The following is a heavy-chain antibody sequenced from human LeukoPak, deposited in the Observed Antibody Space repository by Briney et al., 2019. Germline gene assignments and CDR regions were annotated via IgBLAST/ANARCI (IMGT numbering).Heavy chain of an antibody. J-gene: IGHJ4*02. CDR1: GGPISNYY. Sequence: SETLSPTCSVSGGPISNYYWSWIRQPPGKGLEWIGHIHYSGITKYNPSVKSRVTISLDTSKNQFSLKLSSVTAADTAVYYCASSGNYYFTLDYWGQGTLVTVSS. CDR2: IHYSGIT. CDR3: ASSGNYYFTLDY. V-gene: IGHV4-59*08. D-gene: IGHD3-10*01.